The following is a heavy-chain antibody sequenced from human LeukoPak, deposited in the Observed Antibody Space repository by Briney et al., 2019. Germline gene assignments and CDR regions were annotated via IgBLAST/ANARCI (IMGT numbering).Heavy chain of an antibody. Sequence: SQTLSLTCTVSGGSISSGNYYWSWIRQAAGKGLEWIGRMYNSGSTNYNPSLKSRVTISIDTSKNQFSLKLSSVTAADTAVYYCARDPGWQQLFWFDPWGQGTLVTVSS. CDR1: GGSISSGNYY. J-gene: IGHJ5*02. CDR3: ARDPGWQQLFWFDP. V-gene: IGHV4-61*02. D-gene: IGHD6-13*01. CDR2: MYNSGST.